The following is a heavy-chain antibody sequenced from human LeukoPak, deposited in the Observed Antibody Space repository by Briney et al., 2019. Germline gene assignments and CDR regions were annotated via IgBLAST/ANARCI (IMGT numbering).Heavy chain of an antibody. D-gene: IGHD4-17*01. CDR3: AKDPNGDYIGTFDI. Sequence: AGGSLRLSCAASGFTFSSYAMSWVRQAPGKGLEWVSAISGSGGSTYYAASVQGRFTISRDNSKNTLYLQMNSLRAEDTAVYYCAKDPNGDYIGTFDIWGQGTMVTVSS. V-gene: IGHV3-23*01. CDR2: ISGSGGST. CDR1: GFTFSSYA. J-gene: IGHJ3*02.